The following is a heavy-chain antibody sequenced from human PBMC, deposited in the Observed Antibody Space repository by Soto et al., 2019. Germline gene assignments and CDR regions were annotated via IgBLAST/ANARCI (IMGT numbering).Heavy chain of an antibody. D-gene: IGHD5-12*01. CDR2: IIPIFGTA. V-gene: IGHV1-69*13. CDR1: GGTFSSYA. J-gene: IGHJ4*02. CDR3: ARDGIVATITFGLY. Sequence: ASVKVSCKASGGTFSSYAISWVRQAPGQGLEWMGGIIPIFGTANYAQKFQGRVTITADESTSTAYMEPSSLRSEDTAVYYCARDGIVATITFGLYWGQGTLVTVSS.